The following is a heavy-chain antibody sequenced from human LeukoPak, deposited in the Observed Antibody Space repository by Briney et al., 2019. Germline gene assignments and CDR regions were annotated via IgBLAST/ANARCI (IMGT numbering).Heavy chain of an antibody. CDR3: ARRPYYDILTGYYKGSTKPLDY. D-gene: IGHD3-9*01. CDR2: IYYSGST. V-gene: IGHV4-39*01. Sequence: SETLSLTCTVSGGSISSSSYYWGWIRQPPGKGLEWIGSIYYSGSTYYNPSLKSRVTISVDTSKNQFSLKLSSVTAADTAVYYCARRPYYDILTGYYKGSTKPLDYWGQGTLVTVSS. J-gene: IGHJ4*02. CDR1: GGSISSSSYY.